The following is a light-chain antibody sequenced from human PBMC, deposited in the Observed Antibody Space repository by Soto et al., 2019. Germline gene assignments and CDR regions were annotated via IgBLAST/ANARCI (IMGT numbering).Light chain of an antibody. Sequence: DLQMTQSPSSLSASVGDRVTITCRASQAIHSYLNWYQQKPGKAPNLLIFATSTLQSGVPSRFSGSGSGTDFTLTISSLQPEDFATYYCQQANSLPLTFGGGTKVEI. CDR3: QQANSLPLT. CDR2: ATS. J-gene: IGKJ4*01. CDR1: QAIHSY. V-gene: IGKV1-39*01.